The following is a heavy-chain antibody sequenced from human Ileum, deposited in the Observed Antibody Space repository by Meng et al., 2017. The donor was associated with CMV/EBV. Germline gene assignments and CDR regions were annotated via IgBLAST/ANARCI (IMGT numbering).Heavy chain of an antibody. Sequence: VQLVQSGAEVNKPGASVKVSCKASGYTFTGYYIHWVRQAPGEGLEWMGIINPGDGSTNYAQKFQGRVTMTRDTSTTTVHMELSSLRSEDTAVYYCARGPSRTDFDYWGQGTLVTVSS. V-gene: IGHV1-46*01. J-gene: IGHJ4*02. CDR1: GYTFTGYY. CDR3: ARGPSRTDFDY. D-gene: IGHD1-14*01. CDR2: INPGDGST.